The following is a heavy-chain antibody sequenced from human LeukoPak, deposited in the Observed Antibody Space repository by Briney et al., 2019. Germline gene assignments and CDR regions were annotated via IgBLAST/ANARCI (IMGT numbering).Heavy chain of an antibody. CDR1: GFTFSSYS. D-gene: IGHD4-11*01. CDR3: ARDYSNYDYYYHYMDV. CDR2: ISSSSSSI. J-gene: IGHJ6*03. Sequence: GGSLSLSCAPSGFTFSSYSMTWVRQAPGKGLEWFSYISSSSSSIYDADSVKGRLTISRDNAKKSLYLQMNSLRAEDTAVYYCARDYSNYDYYYHYMDVWGKGTTVTVAS. V-gene: IGHV3-48*04.